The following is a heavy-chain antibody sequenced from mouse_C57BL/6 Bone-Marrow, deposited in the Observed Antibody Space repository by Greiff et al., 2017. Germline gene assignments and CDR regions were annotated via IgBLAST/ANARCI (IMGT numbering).Heavy chain of an antibody. D-gene: IGHD3-2*02. CDR2: IDPSDSYT. V-gene: IGHV1-69*01. CDR3: ARSGAAQATSYFDY. Sequence: GAELVMPGASVKLSCKASGYTFTSYWMHWVKQRPGQGLEWIGEIDPSDSYTNYNQQFKGKSTLTVDKSSSTAYMQLSSLTSEDSAVYYCARSGAAQATSYFDYWGQGTTLTVSS. CDR1: GYTFTSYW. J-gene: IGHJ2*01.